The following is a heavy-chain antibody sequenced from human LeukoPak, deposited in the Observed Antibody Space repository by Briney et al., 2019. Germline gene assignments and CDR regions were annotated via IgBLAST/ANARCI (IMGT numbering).Heavy chain of an antibody. J-gene: IGHJ4*02. CDR2: IYSGGST. V-gene: IGHV3-53*01. D-gene: IGHD2-2*01. Sequence: GGSLRLSCAASGFTFSSYAMSWVRQAPGKGLEWVSVIYSGGSTYYADSVKGRFTISRDNSKNTLYLQMNSLRAEDTAVYYCARDHCSSTSCYPGGYWGQGTLVTVSS. CDR1: GFTFSSYA. CDR3: ARDHCSSTSCYPGGY.